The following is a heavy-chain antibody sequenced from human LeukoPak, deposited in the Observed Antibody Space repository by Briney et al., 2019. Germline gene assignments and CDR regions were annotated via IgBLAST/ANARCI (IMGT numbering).Heavy chain of an antibody. CDR1: GYTFTSYD. J-gene: IGHJ6*02. Sequence: ASVKVSCKASGYTFTSYDINWVRQATGQGPEWMGWMNPSSGNTGYAQKFQGRVTMTRNTSISTAYMELSSLRSEDTAVYYCARVAIFGVVTLDYGMDVWGQGTTVTVSS. CDR3: ARVAIFGVVTLDYGMDV. D-gene: IGHD3-3*01. CDR2: MNPSSGNT. V-gene: IGHV1-8*01.